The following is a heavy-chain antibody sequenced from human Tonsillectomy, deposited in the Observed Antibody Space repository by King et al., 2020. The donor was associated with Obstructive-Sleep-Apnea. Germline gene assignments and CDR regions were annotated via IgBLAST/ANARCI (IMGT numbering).Heavy chain of an antibody. CDR3: ARDGGRSYDNDY. CDR2: ISSSADTI. CDR1: GFPFNGYT. J-gene: IGHJ4*02. V-gene: IGHV3-48*01. Sequence: VQLVESGGGLVQPGGSLRLSCVASGFPFNGYTMMWVRQAPGKGLEWLSYISSSADTIYYADSVKGRFTVSRDNAKNSTFLQMNSLRAEDTAVYYCARDGGRSYDNDYWGQGTLVTVSS. D-gene: IGHD1-26*01.